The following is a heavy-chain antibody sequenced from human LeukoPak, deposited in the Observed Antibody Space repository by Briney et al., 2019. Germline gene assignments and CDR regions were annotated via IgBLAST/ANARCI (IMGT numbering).Heavy chain of an antibody. Sequence: ASVKVSCKASGYIFSSFYMHWVRQAPGQGFEWMGVINPSGGSTSLAPKFQGRVTMTRDMSTSTVYMALSSLRTEDTAVYYCARGRHSYESSDYYYEGDAFDIWGQGTMVTVSS. CDR3: ARGRHSYESSDYYYEGDAFDI. D-gene: IGHD3-22*01. J-gene: IGHJ3*02. CDR2: INPSGGST. V-gene: IGHV1-46*01. CDR1: GYIFSSFY.